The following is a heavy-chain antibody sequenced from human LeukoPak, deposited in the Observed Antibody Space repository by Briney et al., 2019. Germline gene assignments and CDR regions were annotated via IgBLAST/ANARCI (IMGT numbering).Heavy chain of an antibody. J-gene: IGHJ6*03. V-gene: IGHV1-2*02. D-gene: IGHD6-13*01. Sequence: ASVKVSCKASGYTFTGYYMHWVRQAPGQGLEWMGWINPNSGGTNYAQKFQGRVTMTRDTSISTAYMELSRLRSDDTAVYYCASVGVAAADPYYYYYMDVWGKGTTVTVSS. CDR3: ASVGVAAADPYYYYYMDV. CDR2: INPNSGGT. CDR1: GYTFTGYY.